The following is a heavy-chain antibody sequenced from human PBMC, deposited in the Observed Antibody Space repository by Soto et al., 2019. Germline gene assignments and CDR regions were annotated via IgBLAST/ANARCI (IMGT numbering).Heavy chain of an antibody. Sequence: QVQLVQSGAEVKKPGSSVKVSCKASGGTFSSYAISWVRQAPGQGLEWMGGILPIFGTANYAQKFQGRVTITAYESTRTAYVELSSLRSEDTAVYSCAGKGSYVDTAMAWRYWGQGTLVAVSS. CDR1: GGTFSSYA. CDR2: ILPIFGTA. J-gene: IGHJ4*02. V-gene: IGHV1-69*12. D-gene: IGHD5-18*01. CDR3: AGKGSYVDTAMAWRY.